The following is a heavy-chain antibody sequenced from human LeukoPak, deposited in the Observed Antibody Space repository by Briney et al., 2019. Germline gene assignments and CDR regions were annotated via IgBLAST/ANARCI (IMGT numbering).Heavy chain of an antibody. Sequence: GGSLRLSCAASGFTFSSYGMHWVRQAPGKGLEWVGRTRNKANSYTTEYAASVKGRFTISRDDSKNSLYLQMNSLKTEDTAVYFCAREGKRITMLRGVTTPRGYYYMDVWGKGTTVTVSS. J-gene: IGHJ6*03. CDR2: TRNKANSYTT. V-gene: IGHV3-72*01. CDR1: GFTFSSYG. CDR3: AREGKRITMLRGVTTPRGYYYMDV. D-gene: IGHD3-10*01.